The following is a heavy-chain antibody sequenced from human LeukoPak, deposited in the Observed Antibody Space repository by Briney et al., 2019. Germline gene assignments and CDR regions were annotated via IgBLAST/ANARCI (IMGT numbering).Heavy chain of an antibody. CDR2: IYTSGST. CDR3: ARHGAEGWELQD. Sequence: PSETLSLTCAVSGGSISSGSYSWSWIRQPAGKGLEWIGRIYTSGSTNYNPSLKSRVTMSVDTSKNQFSLKLSSVTAADTAVYYCARHGAEGWELQDWGQGTLVTVSS. J-gene: IGHJ4*02. V-gene: IGHV4-61*02. CDR1: GGSISSGSYS. D-gene: IGHD1-26*01.